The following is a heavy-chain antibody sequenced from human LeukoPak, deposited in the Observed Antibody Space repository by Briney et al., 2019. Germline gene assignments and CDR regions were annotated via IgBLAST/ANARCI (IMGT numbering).Heavy chain of an antibody. CDR1: GGSFSGYY. Sequence: KPSETLSLTCAVYGGSFSGYYWSWIRQPPGKGLEWIGEINHSGSTNYNPSLKSRVTISVDTSKNQFSLKLSSVTAADTAVYYCARVGGDFWSGYYPDYWGQGTLVTVSS. CDR3: ARVGGDFWSGYYPDY. CDR2: INHSGST. D-gene: IGHD3-3*01. V-gene: IGHV4-34*01. J-gene: IGHJ4*02.